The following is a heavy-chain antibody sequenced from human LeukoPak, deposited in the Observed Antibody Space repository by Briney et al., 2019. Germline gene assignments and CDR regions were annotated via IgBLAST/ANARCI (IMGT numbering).Heavy chain of an antibody. CDR2: ISGSGGST. J-gene: IGHJ3*02. V-gene: IGHV3-23*01. Sequence: GGSLRLSCAASRFTFKLYAMGWVRQAPGKGLEWVSAISGSGGSTYYADSVKGRFTISRDNSKNTLYLQMNSLRAEDTAVYYCAKTGCRSTSCYSISDAFDIGGQGTMVTVSS. CDR1: RFTFKLYA. D-gene: IGHD2-2*01. CDR3: AKTGCRSTSCYSISDAFDI.